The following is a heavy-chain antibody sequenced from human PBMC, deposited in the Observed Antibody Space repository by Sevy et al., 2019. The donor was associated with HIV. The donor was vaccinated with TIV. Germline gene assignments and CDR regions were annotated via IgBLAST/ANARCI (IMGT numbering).Heavy chain of an antibody. CDR1: GFTFSSYE. V-gene: IGHV3-48*03. CDR2: ISSSGSTI. D-gene: IGHD2-15*01. CDR3: ARDRHCSGGSCYDRSYYYYGMDV. Sequence: GGSLRLSCAASGFTFSSYEMNWVRQAPGKGLEWVSYISSSGSTIYYADSVKGRFTISRDNAKNSLYLQMNSLRAEDKAVYYCARDRHCSGGSCYDRSYYYYGMDVWGQGTTVTVSS. J-gene: IGHJ6*02.